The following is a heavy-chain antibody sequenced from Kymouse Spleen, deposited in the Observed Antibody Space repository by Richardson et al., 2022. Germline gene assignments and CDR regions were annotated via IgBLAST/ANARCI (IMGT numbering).Heavy chain of an antibody. V-gene: IGHV3-48*02. Sequence: EVQLVESGGGLVQPGGSLRLSCAASGFTFSSYSMNWVRQAPGKGLEWVSYISSSSSTIYYADSVKGRFTISRDNAKNSLYLQMNSLRDEDTAVYYCAVVQLERRGYYYYGMDVWGQGTTVTVSS. J-gene: IGHJ6*02. D-gene: IGHD1-1*01. CDR3: AVVQLERRGYYYYGMDV. CDR1: GFTFSSYS. CDR2: ISSSSSTI.